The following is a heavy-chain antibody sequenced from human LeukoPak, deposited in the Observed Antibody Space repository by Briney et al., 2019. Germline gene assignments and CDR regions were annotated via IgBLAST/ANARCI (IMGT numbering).Heavy chain of an antibody. V-gene: IGHV3-23*01. J-gene: IGHJ4*02. CDR1: GFSFSSCA. CDR3: VLSQANSITQFFDY. Sequence: GGPLKLSCAASGFSFSSCAMSWVRQAPGKGLEWVSSISGSGDNTYYAESVKGRFTISRDNSKNTLFLQMNSLRAEDTAVYYCVLSQANSITQFFDYWGQGALVTVSS. CDR2: ISGSGDNT. D-gene: IGHD2/OR15-2a*01.